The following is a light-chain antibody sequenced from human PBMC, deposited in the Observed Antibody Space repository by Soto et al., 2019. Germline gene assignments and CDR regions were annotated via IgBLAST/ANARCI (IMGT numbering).Light chain of an antibody. Sequence: DIQMTQSPSSLSASVGDRVTITCRASQGISTYLNWYQQKPGKAPKLLIYAASSLQSGVPSRFSGSGSGTDFTLTISILQPEDFATYYCQQSYSLRTFGQGTKVEIK. J-gene: IGKJ1*01. CDR1: QGISTY. CDR2: AAS. V-gene: IGKV1-39*01. CDR3: QQSYSLRT.